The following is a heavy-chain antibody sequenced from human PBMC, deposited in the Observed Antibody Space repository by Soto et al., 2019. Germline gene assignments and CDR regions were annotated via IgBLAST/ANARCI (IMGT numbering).Heavy chain of an antibody. D-gene: IGHD3-10*01. CDR3: AGLRSVRSGSSYYYYGMDV. J-gene: IGHJ6*02. Sequence: SETLSLTCTVAEGSISSYYWSWIRQPPGKGLEWIGYIYYSGSTNYNPSLKSRVTISVDTSKNQFSLKLSSVTAADTAVYYCAGLRSVRSGSSYYYYGMDVWGQGTTVTVSS. V-gene: IGHV4-59*08. CDR2: IYYSGST. CDR1: EGSISSYY.